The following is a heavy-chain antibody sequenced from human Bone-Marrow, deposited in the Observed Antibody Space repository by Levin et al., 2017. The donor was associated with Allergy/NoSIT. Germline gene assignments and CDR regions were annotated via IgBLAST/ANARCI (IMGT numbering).Heavy chain of an antibody. CDR2: MNPNSGNT. Sequence: GGSLRLSCKASGYTFTSYDINWVRQATGQGLEWMGWMNPNSGNTGYAQKFQGRVTMTRNTSISTAYMELSSLRSEDTAVYYCARHVVVVTPYYYGMDVWGQGTTVTVSS. CDR3: ARHVVVVTPYYYGMDV. CDR1: GYTFTSYD. V-gene: IGHV1-8*01. D-gene: IGHD3-22*01. J-gene: IGHJ6*02.